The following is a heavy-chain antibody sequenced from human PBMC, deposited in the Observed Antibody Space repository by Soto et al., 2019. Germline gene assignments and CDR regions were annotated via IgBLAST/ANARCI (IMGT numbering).Heavy chain of an antibody. CDR1: GGSISSSSYY. CDR3: ARHNSVRNTRWLQLYFDY. J-gene: IGHJ4*02. V-gene: IGHV4-39*01. D-gene: IGHD5-12*01. Sequence: QLQLQESGPGLVKPSETLSLTCTVSGGSISSSSYYWGWIRQPPGKGLEWIRSIYYSGSTYYNPSLKSRVTISVDKSKNQFSLKLSSVTAADTAVYYCARHNSVRNTRWLQLYFDYWGQGTLVTVSS. CDR2: IYYSGST.